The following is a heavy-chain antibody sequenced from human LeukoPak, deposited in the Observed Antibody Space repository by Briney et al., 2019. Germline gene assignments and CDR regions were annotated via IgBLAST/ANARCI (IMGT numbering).Heavy chain of an antibody. J-gene: IGHJ4*02. CDR3: SRSQFDY. Sequence: GGSLRLSCEPSGFPFSSYWMLWVRQAPGKGLVWVSRISGDGTIKTYADFVRGRFTISRDNTNNILYLQMNSLRVEDTAIYFCSRSQFDYWGQGVLVTVSS. V-gene: IGHV3-74*03. CDR2: ISGDGTIK. CDR1: GFPFSSYW.